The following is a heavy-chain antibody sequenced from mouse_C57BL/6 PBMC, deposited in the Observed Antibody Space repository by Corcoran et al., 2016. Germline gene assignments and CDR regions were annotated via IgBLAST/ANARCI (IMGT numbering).Heavy chain of an antibody. CDR3: AREPYYDYERDYAMDY. Sequence: EVQLQQSGPELVKPGASVKISCKASGYTFTDYYMNWVKQSHGKSLEWIGDINPNNGGTSYNQKFKGKATLTVDKSSSTAYMELRSLTSEDSAVYYCAREPYYDYERDYAMDYWGQGTSVTVSS. CDR2: INPNNGGT. V-gene: IGHV1-26*01. D-gene: IGHD2-4*01. J-gene: IGHJ4*01. CDR1: GYTFTDYY.